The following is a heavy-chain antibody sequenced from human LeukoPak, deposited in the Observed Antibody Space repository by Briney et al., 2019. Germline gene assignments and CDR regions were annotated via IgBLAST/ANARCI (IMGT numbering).Heavy chain of an antibody. J-gene: IGHJ5*02. Sequence: SETLSLTCTVSGGSISSSSYYWGWIRQPPGKGLEWIGSIYYSGSTYYSPSLKSRVTISVDASKNQFSLKLSSVTAADTAVYYCARSKDYYDSSGYHRNNWFDPWGQGTLVTVSS. CDR1: GGSISSSSYY. CDR3: ARSKDYYDSSGYHRNNWFDP. CDR2: IYYSGST. V-gene: IGHV4-39*01. D-gene: IGHD3-22*01.